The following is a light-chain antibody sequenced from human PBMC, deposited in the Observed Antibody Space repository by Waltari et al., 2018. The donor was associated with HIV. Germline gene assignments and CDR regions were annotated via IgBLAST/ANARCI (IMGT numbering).Light chain of an antibody. CDR2: RNS. CDR1: SSNIGDNY. Sequence: QSALTQPPSTSGTPGQTVTIPCSGSSSNIGDNYVSWYQQLPGTAPKHLISRNSRRPSGSRDRFSGSKSGTSASLAINDLRSEDEAEYHCAAWDDSLSGWVFGGGTNLTVL. J-gene: IGLJ3*02. CDR3: AAWDDSLSGWV. V-gene: IGLV1-47*01.